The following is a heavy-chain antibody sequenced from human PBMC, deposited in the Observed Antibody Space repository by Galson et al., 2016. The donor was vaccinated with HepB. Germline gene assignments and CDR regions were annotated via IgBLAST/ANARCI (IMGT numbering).Heavy chain of an antibody. D-gene: IGHD5-12*01. J-gene: IGHJ6*02. CDR2: IDPSDSYT. CDR1: EYSFTSYW. CDR3: AGQFASGVATLSYEGGMDV. V-gene: IGHV5-10-1*01. Sequence: SGAEVNKPGESLRISCKGSEYSFTSYWISWVRQMPGKGLEWMGRIDPSDSYTNYSPSFQGHITISADESISTAYLQWSSLKASDTAMYYCAGQFASGVATLSYEGGMDVWGQGTTVTVSS.